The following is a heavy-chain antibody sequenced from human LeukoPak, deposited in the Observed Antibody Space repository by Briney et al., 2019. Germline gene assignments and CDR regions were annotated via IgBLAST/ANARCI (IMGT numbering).Heavy chain of an antibody. Sequence: PSETLSLTCAVYGGSFSGYYWSWIRQPPGKGLEWIGEINHSGSTNYNPSLKSRVTISVDTPKSQFSLKLSSVTAADTAVYYCARSGGAFDIWGQGTMVTVSS. J-gene: IGHJ3*02. CDR1: GGSFSGYY. CDR3: ARSGGAFDI. CDR2: INHSGST. D-gene: IGHD6-25*01. V-gene: IGHV4-34*01.